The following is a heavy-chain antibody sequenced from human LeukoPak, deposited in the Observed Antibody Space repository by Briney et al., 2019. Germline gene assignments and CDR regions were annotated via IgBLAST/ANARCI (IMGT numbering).Heavy chain of an antibody. Sequence: GGSLRLSCAASGFTFSSYAMHWVRQAPGKGLEWVAVISYDGSNKYYADSVEGRFTISRDNSRNTLYLQMNSLRAEDTAVYYCARESEINFDWLLGPDYWGQGTLVTVSS. V-gene: IGHV3-30-3*01. CDR3: ARESEINFDWLLGPDY. D-gene: IGHD3-9*01. CDR1: GFTFSSYA. J-gene: IGHJ4*02. CDR2: ISYDGSNK.